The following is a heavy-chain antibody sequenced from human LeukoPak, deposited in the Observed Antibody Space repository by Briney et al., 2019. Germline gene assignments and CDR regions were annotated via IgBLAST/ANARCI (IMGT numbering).Heavy chain of an antibody. J-gene: IGHJ4*02. CDR1: RGSTSSSNYY. D-gene: IGHD3-22*01. CDR2: ISYSGST. V-gene: IGHV4-39*01. CDR3: ARHLFGSGYYPDY. Sequence: PSETLSLTCTVSRGSTSSSNYYWGCIRPPPGEGLGWIGTISYSGSTYYNPSLTTRLTIYVDTSQNKFSLSVTSVTATHTPPYYCARHLFGSGYYPDYWGQGNLVTVSS.